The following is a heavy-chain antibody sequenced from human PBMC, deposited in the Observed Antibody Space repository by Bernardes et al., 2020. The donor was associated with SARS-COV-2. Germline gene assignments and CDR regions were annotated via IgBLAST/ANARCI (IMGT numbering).Heavy chain of an antibody. CDR1: GFTFSSYS. J-gene: IGHJ6*02. V-gene: IGHV3-21*01. D-gene: IGHD2-2*01. CDR3: ARDLGDCSSTSCYDQINYYYYYGMDV. CDR2: ISSSSSYI. Sequence: GGSLRLSCAASGFTFSSYSMNWVRQAPGKGLEWVSSISSSSSYIYYADSVKGRFTISRDNAKNSLYLQMNSLRAEDTAVYYCARDLGDCSSTSCYDQINYYYYYGMDVWGQGTTVTVSS.